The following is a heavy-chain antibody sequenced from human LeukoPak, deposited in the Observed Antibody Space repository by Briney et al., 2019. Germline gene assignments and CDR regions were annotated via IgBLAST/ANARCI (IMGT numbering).Heavy chain of an antibody. J-gene: IGHJ4*02. CDR3: ARDVSLVPARPSGPDY. CDR2: ISYDGSNK. D-gene: IGHD3-10*01. CDR1: RFTFSSYA. Sequence: GGSLRLSCAASRFTFSSYAMHWVRQAPGKGLEWVAVISYDGSNKYYADSVKGRFTISRDNSKNTLYLQMNSLRAEDTAVYYCARDVSLVPARPSGPDYWGQGTLVTVSS. V-gene: IGHV3-30-3*01.